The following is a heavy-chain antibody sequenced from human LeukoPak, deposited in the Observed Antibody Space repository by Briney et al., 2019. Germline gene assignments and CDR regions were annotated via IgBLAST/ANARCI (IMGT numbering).Heavy chain of an antibody. Sequence: SETLSLTCTVSGGSISSYYWSWIRQPPGKGLEWIGYIYYSGSTNYNPSLRSRVTISVDTSKNQFSLKLSSVTAADTAVYYCARDNGNYGDYGGPDYYYYGMDVWGQGTTVTVSS. V-gene: IGHV4-59*01. CDR2: IYYSGST. CDR1: GGSISSYY. D-gene: IGHD4-17*01. CDR3: ARDNGNYGDYGGPDYYYYGMDV. J-gene: IGHJ6*02.